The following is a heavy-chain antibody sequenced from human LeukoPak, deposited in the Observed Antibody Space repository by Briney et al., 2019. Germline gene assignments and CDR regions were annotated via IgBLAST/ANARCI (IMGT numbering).Heavy chain of an antibody. D-gene: IGHD6-13*01. CDR3: ARDSSPDY. Sequence: GGSLRLSCAASGFSFTSYNMNWVRQAPGKGLEWVSYISSSSSTIYYVDSVKGRFTISRDNAKNSLYLQMNSLRAEDTAVYYCARDSSPDYWGQGTLVTVSS. V-gene: IGHV3-48*01. J-gene: IGHJ4*02. CDR2: ISSSSSTI. CDR1: GFSFTSYN.